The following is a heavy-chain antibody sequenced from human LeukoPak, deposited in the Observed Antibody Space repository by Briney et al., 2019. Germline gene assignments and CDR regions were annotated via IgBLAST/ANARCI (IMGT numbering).Heavy chain of an antibody. D-gene: IGHD1-26*01. Sequence: GGSLRLSCAASGFTFSSYSMNWVRQAPGKGREWVSHISSSRSTISYADSVKGRFTISRDNSKNTLYLQMNSLRAEDTAVYYCAKEEYSGSLLTLDYWGQGTLVTVSS. CDR2: ISSSRSTI. CDR1: GFTFSSYS. V-gene: IGHV3-48*01. J-gene: IGHJ4*02. CDR3: AKEEYSGSLLTLDY.